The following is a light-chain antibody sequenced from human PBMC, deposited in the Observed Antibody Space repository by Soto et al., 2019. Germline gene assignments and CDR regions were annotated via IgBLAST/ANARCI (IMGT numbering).Light chain of an antibody. CDR3: QQYGSSPPVT. V-gene: IGKV3-20*01. CDR2: GAS. CDR1: QSVSSSY. J-gene: IGKJ4*01. Sequence: EIXXTXXPGTLSLSPGERATLSCRASQSVSSSYLAWYQQKPGQAPRLLIYGASSRATGIPDRFSGSGSGTDFTLTISRLEPEDFAVYYCQQYGSSPPVTFGGGTKVEIK.